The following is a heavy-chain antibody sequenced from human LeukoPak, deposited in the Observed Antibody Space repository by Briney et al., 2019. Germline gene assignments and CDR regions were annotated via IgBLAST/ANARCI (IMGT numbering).Heavy chain of an antibody. CDR2: ISGSGDNT. D-gene: IGHD6-19*01. V-gene: IGHV3-23*01. Sequence: GGSLRLSCAASGFSFSSYAMSWVRQAPGKGLEWVSSISGSGDNTYYAESVKGRFTISRDNSKNTLFLQMNSLRAEDTAVFYCAKRSGYTTGWFFDFWGQGTLVTVSA. CDR1: GFSFSSYA. CDR3: AKRSGYTTGWFFDF. J-gene: IGHJ4*02.